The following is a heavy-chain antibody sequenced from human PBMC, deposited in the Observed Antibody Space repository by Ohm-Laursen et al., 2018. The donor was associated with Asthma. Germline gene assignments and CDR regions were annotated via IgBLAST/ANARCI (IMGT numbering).Heavy chain of an antibody. CDR2: IYNSGST. V-gene: IGHV4-31*03. J-gene: IGHJ4*02. CDR3: ARDSWELLLLDY. Sequence: SQTLSLTCTVSGGSISSGGYYWSWIRQHPGKALEWIGHIYNSGSTHYIPSLESRLTMSIDTSKNQFSLKLSSVTAADTAVYYCARDSWELLLLDYWGQGTLVTVSS. D-gene: IGHD1-26*01. CDR1: GGSISSGGYY.